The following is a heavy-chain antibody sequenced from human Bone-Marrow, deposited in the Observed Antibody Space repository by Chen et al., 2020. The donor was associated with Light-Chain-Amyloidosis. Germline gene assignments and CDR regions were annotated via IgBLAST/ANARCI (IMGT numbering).Heavy chain of an antibody. CDR1: GFVFPTYG. D-gene: IGHD6-19*01. Sequence: VRLVESGGGVVRPGGSLRLPCTVSGFVFPTYGFQWVRQAPGKGLEWVSFVRFDGSDKYYADSVKGRFTISRDNSKNTLYLQMNSLRAEDTAVYYCAKDVDRRLGYYYYMDVWGKGTTVTVSS. CDR2: VRFDGSDK. J-gene: IGHJ6*03. CDR3: AKDVDRRLGYYYYMDV. V-gene: IGHV3-30*02.